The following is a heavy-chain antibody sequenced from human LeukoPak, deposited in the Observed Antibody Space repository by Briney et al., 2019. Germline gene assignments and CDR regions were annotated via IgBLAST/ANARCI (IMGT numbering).Heavy chain of an antibody. CDR2: IDSSSSTI. CDR1: GFSFGSYE. Sequence: GGSLRLSCAPSGFSFGSYEMNWVRQAPGKGLEWVSYIDSSSSTIHYADSVRGRFTISRDNAKNSLYLQMNSLRAEDTAVYYCARGIVVTDAFDIWGQGTMVTVSS. D-gene: IGHD3-22*01. V-gene: IGHV3-48*01. CDR3: ARGIVVTDAFDI. J-gene: IGHJ3*02.